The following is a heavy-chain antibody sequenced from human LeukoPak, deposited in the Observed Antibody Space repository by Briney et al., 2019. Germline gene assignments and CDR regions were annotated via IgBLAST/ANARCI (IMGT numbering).Heavy chain of an antibody. CDR2: ISSSGSTI. CDR3: AKDPLIYGSGSYYFDY. J-gene: IGHJ4*02. V-gene: IGHV3-48*03. Sequence: GGSLRLSCVASGFTFSSYEMNWVRQAPGKGLEWVSYISSSGSTIYYADSVEGRFTISRDNSKNTLYLQMNSLRAEDTAVYYCAKDPLIYGSGSYYFDYWGQGTLVTVSS. D-gene: IGHD3-10*01. CDR1: GFTFSSYE.